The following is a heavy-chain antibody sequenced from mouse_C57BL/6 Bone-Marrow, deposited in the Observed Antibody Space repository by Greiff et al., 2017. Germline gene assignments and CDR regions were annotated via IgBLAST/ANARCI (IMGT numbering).Heavy chain of an antibody. V-gene: IGHV1-72*01. Sequence: VKLVESGAELVKPGASVKLSCKASGYTFTSYWMHWVKQRPGRGLEWIGRIDPNSGGTKYNEKFKSKATLTVDKPSSTAYMQLSSLTSEDSAVYYCARDYYDYVNAMDYWGQGTSVTVSS. J-gene: IGHJ4*01. CDR1: GYTFTSYW. CDR3: ARDYYDYVNAMDY. CDR2: IDPNSGGT. D-gene: IGHD2-4*01.